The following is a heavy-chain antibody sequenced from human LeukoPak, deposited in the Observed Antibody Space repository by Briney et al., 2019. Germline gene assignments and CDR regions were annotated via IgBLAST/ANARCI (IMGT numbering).Heavy chain of an antibody. CDR2: ICTSGST. J-gene: IGHJ5*02. V-gene: IGHV4-4*07. D-gene: IGHD2-2*02. CDR1: GGSISSYY. Sequence: PSETLSLTCTVSGGSISSYYWSWIRQPAGKGLEWIGRICTSGSTNYNPSLKSRVTMSVDTSKNQFSLKLSSVTAADTAVYYCARDRVPAAIPVGERGYSYGYAGDHWFDPWGQGTLVTVTS. CDR3: ARDRVPAAIPVGERGYSYGYAGDHWFDP.